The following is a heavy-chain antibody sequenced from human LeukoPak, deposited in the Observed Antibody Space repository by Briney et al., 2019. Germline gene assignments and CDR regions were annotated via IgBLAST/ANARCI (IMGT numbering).Heavy chain of an antibody. Sequence: ASVKLSCKASGYTFTGYYMYWVRQARGQGLEWMGWINPNSGATNYAQKFQGRVTVTRVTSISTAYMELSSLRSDDTAVYYCASVYSGYDLSQLDYWGQGTLVTVSS. CDR3: ASVYSGYDLSQLDY. V-gene: IGHV1-2*02. CDR1: GYTFTGYY. J-gene: IGHJ4*02. CDR2: INPNSGAT. D-gene: IGHD5-12*01.